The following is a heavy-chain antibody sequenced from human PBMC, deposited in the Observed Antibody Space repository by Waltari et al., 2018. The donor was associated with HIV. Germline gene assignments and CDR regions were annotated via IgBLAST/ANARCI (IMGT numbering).Heavy chain of an antibody. CDR3: AKGRGVLRYFDWLRDYYYYGMDV. J-gene: IGHJ6*02. V-gene: IGHV3-23*01. CDR2: ISGSGGSK. CDR1: GFTFSSYA. D-gene: IGHD3-9*01. Sequence: EVQLLESGGGLVQPGGSLRLSCAASGFTFSSYAMSWVRQAPGTGLEWVPAISGSGGSKYYEDSVKGRLTSSRDNSKNTLYLQMNSLRAEDTDVYYCAKGRGVLRYFDWLRDYYYYGMDVWGQGTTVTVSS.